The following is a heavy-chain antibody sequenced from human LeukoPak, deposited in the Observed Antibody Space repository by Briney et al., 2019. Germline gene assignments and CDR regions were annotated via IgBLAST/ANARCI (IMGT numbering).Heavy chain of an antibody. CDR3: VRGKGGSYPYYFDY. Sequence: SQTLSLTXTVSGGSISSGDYYWSWIRQPPGKGLEWIGYIYYSGSTYYNPSLKSRVTISVDTSKNQFSLKLSSVTAADTAVYYCVRGKGGSYPYYFDYWGQGTLVTVSS. J-gene: IGHJ4*02. CDR2: IYYSGST. V-gene: IGHV4-30-4*08. D-gene: IGHD1-26*01. CDR1: GGSISSGDYY.